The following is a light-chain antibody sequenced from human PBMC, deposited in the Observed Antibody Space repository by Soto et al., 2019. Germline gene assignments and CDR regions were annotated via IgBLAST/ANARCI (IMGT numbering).Light chain of an antibody. CDR2: EVA. CDR1: GSDIGGYKF. Sequence: QSALTQPASVSGSPGQSITISCTGSGSDIGGYKFVSWYQQHPGKVPKLMIYEVANRPSGVSNRFSGSKSGSTASLIISGLQAEDEDDYYCSSYSSISTVVFGGGTKLTVL. J-gene: IGLJ2*01. V-gene: IGLV2-14*01. CDR3: SSYSSISTVV.